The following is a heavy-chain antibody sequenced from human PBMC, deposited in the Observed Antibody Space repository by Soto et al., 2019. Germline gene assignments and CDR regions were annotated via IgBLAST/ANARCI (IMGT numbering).Heavy chain of an antibody. CDR2: IIPLTETP. V-gene: IGHV1-69*01. CDR3: AIGTRNSRTCDF. CDR1: GGTFSNYA. D-gene: IGHD1-1*01. Sequence: QVQVVQSGAEVKKPGSSVKVSCKASGGTFSNYAISWVRQAPGHGLEWVGGIIPLTETPVYAQTVKCRLTITADEITSAAYMELSSLRSDATPLYYCAIGTRNSRTCDFRGQGTLVTVSS. J-gene: IGHJ4*02.